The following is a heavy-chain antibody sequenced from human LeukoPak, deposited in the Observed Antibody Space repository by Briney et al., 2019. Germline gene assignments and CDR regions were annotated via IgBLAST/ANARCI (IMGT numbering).Heavy chain of an antibody. D-gene: IGHD2-8*01. CDR1: GYTFSSYW. J-gene: IGHJ6*03. V-gene: IGHV5-51*01. CDR2: IYPDDSDT. Sequence: GESLKISCKGSGYTFSSYWIGWVRQMSAKGLEWMGIIYPDDSDTRYSPSFQGQVTISADKSISTAYLQWSSLKASDTAMYYCARLAYCSNDVCYSNYYYSMDVWGKGTTVTVSS. CDR3: ARLAYCSNDVCYSNYYYSMDV.